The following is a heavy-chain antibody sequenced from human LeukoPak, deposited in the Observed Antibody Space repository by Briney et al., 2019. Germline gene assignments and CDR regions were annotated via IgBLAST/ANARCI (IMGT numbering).Heavy chain of an antibody. CDR3: ARGPHWDPHFDY. Sequence: ASVKVSCKTSGYTFRNYGITWVRQIPGQGLEWMGWISPYNGNTNYAQKLQGRVTMTTDTSTSTAYMELSSLRSDDTAVYYCARGPHWDPHFDYWGQGTLVTVSS. D-gene: IGHD7-27*01. V-gene: IGHV1-18*01. CDR2: ISPYNGNT. J-gene: IGHJ4*02. CDR1: GYTFRNYG.